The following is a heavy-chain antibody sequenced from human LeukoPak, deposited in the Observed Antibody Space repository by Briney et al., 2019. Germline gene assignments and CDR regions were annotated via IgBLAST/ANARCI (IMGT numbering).Heavy chain of an antibody. J-gene: IGHJ6*02. CDR1: GFTFSSYW. D-gene: IGHD6-13*01. CDR2: ISSSGSTI. Sequence: GGSLRLSCAASGFTFSSYWMSWVRQAPGKGLEWVSYISSSGSTIYYADSVKGRFTISRDNAKNSLYLQMNSLRAEDTAVYYCARDSSSSYYYYYGMDVWGQGTTVTVSS. V-gene: IGHV3-48*04. CDR3: ARDSSSSYYYYYGMDV.